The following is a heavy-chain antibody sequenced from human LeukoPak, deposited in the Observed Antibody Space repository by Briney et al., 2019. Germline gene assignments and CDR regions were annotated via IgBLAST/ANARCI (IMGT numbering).Heavy chain of an antibody. D-gene: IGHD6-19*01. V-gene: IGHV1-2*02. Sequence: GASLKDSPKPPGYTFTVYYIQSVRQTPGQGRGCMGYTNPNSGGTNSKHKFQGRVSMTRNTTINTAYMVLSRMNFDDRAIYYCEREGSSGWTPRGWFDSWGQGTLVTVSS. J-gene: IGHJ5*01. CDR2: TNPNSGGT. CDR1: GYTFTVYY. CDR3: EREGSSGWTPRGWFDS.